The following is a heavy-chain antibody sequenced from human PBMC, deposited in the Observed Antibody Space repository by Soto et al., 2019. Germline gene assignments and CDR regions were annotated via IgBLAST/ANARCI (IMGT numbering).Heavy chain of an antibody. CDR3: ARDGGDYDFWSGYQPLDV. J-gene: IGHJ6*04. D-gene: IGHD3-3*01. Sequence: GGSLRLSCAASGFTFSSYGMHWVRQAPGKGLEWVAVIWYDGSNKYYADSVKGRFTISRDNSKNTLYLQMNSLRAEDTAVYYCARDGGDYDFWSGYQPLDVWGKGTTVTVSS. CDR2: IWYDGSNK. CDR1: GFTFSSYG. V-gene: IGHV3-33*01.